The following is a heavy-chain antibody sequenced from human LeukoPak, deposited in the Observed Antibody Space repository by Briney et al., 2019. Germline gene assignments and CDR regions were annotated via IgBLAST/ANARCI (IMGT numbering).Heavy chain of an antibody. CDR2: ISGSGGST. J-gene: IGHJ4*02. Sequence: SGGSLRLSCAASGFTFSSYAMSWVRQAPGKGLEWVSAISGSGGSTYYADSVKGRFTISRDNSKNTLYLQMNSLRAEDTAVYYCAKDSQISSVWGSYRYPYFDYWGQGTLVTVSS. D-gene: IGHD3-16*02. CDR1: GFTFSSYA. CDR3: AKDSQISSVWGSYRYPYFDY. V-gene: IGHV3-23*01.